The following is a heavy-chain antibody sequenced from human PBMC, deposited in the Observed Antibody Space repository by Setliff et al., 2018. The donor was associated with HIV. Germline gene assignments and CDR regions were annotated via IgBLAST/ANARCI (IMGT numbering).Heavy chain of an antibody. CDR3: ARESGSYSEDY. J-gene: IGHJ4*02. CDR1: GGSIISGGYY. D-gene: IGHD3-10*01. V-gene: IGHV4-31*03. Sequence: PSETLSLTCSVSGGSIISGGYYWSWIRQHPGKGLEWIGYIYYSGTTYYNPSLNSRVTISLDTSMNQFSLKLTPVTAADTAVYYCARESGSYSEDYWGQGTLVTVSS. CDR2: IYYSGTT.